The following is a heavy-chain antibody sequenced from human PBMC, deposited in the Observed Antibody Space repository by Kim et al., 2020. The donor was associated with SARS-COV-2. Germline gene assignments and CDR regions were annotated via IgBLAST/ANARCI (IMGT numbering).Heavy chain of an antibody. V-gene: IGHV3-53*01. CDR2: IYSGGST. CDR1: GFTVSSNY. J-gene: IGHJ4*02. D-gene: IGHD6-13*01. CDR3: ARGSYSSSWRPLDY. Sequence: GGSLRLSCAASGFTVSSNYMSWVRQAPGKGLEWVSVIYSGGSTYYADSVKGRFTISRDNSKNTLYLQMNSLRAEDTAVYYCARGSYSSSWRPLDYWGQGTLVTVSS.